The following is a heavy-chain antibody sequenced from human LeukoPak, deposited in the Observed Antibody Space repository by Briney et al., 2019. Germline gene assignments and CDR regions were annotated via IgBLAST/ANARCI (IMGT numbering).Heavy chain of an antibody. CDR2: IKSKTDGGTT. Sequence: GGSLRLSCAASGFTFSNAWMSWVRQAPGKGLEWVGRIKSKTDGGTTDYAAPVKGRFTISRDDSQNTLYLQMNSLKTEDTAVYYCTTNDVLLWFGELFCFDYWGQGTRVTVSS. D-gene: IGHD3-10*01. J-gene: IGHJ4*02. CDR3: TTNDVLLWFGELFCFDY. V-gene: IGHV3-15*01. CDR1: GFTFSNAW.